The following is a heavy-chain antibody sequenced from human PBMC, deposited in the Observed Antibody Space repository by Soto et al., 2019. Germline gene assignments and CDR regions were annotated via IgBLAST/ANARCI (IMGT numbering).Heavy chain of an antibody. J-gene: IGHJ5*02. CDR2: INHSGST. D-gene: IGHD3-10*01. Sequence: SETLSLTCAVYGGSFSGYYWSWIRQPPGKGLEWIGEINHSGSTNYNPSLKSRVTISVDTSKNQFSLRLSSVTAADTAVYYCARGSGGSGSYYKPPYNWFDPWGQGTLVTVSS. CDR1: GGSFSGYY. CDR3: ARGSGGSGSYYKPPYNWFDP. V-gene: IGHV4-34*01.